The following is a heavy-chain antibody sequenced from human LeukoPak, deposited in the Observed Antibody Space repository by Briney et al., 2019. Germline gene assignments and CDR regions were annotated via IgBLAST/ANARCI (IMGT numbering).Heavy chain of an antibody. D-gene: IGHD2/OR15-2a*01. CDR3: ARTSKYSFDI. J-gene: IGHJ3*02. CDR1: GFTFSDYW. V-gene: IGHV3-7*04. CDR2: IKHDASEK. Sequence: PGGSLRLPCVASGFTFSDYWMSWVRQAPGKGLEWVAHIKHDASEKYYVDSVKGRFTISRDNAKNSLYLPMNSLRAEDTAVYYCARTSKYSFDIWGQGTMVTVSS.